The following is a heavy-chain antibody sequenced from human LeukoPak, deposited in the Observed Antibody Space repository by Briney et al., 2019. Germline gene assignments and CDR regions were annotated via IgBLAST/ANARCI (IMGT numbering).Heavy chain of an antibody. J-gene: IGHJ3*02. V-gene: IGHV1-69*01. CDR2: IIPVFGTA. D-gene: IGHD1-26*01. CDR3: ATEWELRRGAFDI. Sequence: GASVKVSCKASGGTFSSYTINWVRQAPGQGLEWMGGIIPVFGTANYVQKFQGRVTITADESTSTAYMELSSLRSEDTAVYYCATEWELRRGAFDIWGQGTMVTVSS. CDR1: GGTFSSYT.